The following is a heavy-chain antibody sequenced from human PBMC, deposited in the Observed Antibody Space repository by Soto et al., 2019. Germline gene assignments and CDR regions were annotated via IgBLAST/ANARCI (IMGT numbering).Heavy chain of an antibody. CDR2: INGYSGHT. CDR3: ARGLGCAEYGDYCYFDF. D-gene: IGHD4-17*01. CDR1: GYMFTSYG. Sequence: QVQLVQSGTEVKRPGASVKVSCKTSGYMFTSYGITWVRQAPGQGLEWMGWINGYSGHTDYTQKFQGRVTMTTVTSTSTAYMELRSLGSYDTAVYYCARGLGCAEYGDYCYFDFWGQGTLLTVSS. V-gene: IGHV1-18*01. J-gene: IGHJ4*02.